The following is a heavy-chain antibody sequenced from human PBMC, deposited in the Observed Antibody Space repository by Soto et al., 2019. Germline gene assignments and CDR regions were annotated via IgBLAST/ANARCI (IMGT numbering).Heavy chain of an antibody. Sequence: PSETLSLTCAVYGGSFSGYYWSWIRQPPGKGLEWIGEINHSGSTNYNPSLKSRVTISVDTSKNQFSLKLSSVTAADTAVYYCARGLGVGAKYWGQGTLVTVSS. CDR2: INHSGST. CDR3: ARGLGVGAKY. CDR1: GGSFSGYY. J-gene: IGHJ4*02. V-gene: IGHV4-34*01. D-gene: IGHD1-26*01.